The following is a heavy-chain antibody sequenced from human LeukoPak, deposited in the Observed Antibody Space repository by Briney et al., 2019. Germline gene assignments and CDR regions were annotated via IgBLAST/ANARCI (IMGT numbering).Heavy chain of an antibody. CDR3: TRAGYSSGWSF. CDR1: GFTFNTYA. D-gene: IGHD6-19*01. V-gene: IGHV3-23*01. J-gene: IGHJ4*02. CDR2: ISSSGGST. Sequence: GGSLRLSCAASGFTFNTYAMSWVRQAPGKGLEWVSAISSSGGSTFHADSVKGRFTISRDNSKNTLYLQMNSLKTEDTAVYYCTRAGYSSGWSFWGQGTLVTVSS.